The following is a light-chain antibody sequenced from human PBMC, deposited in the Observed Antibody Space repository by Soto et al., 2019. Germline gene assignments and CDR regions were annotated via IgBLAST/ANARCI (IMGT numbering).Light chain of an antibody. CDR2: GNS. V-gene: IGLV1-40*01. J-gene: IGLJ1*01. CDR3: QSYDSSLSGSYV. CDR1: SSNIGAGYD. Sequence: QSVLTQPPSVSGAPGQRVTISCTGSSSNIGAGYDVHWYQQLPGTAPKLLIYGNSNRPSGVPDRFSGSKSGTAASLASTGLQAEDEADYYCQSYDSSLSGSYVFGPGTKVTVL.